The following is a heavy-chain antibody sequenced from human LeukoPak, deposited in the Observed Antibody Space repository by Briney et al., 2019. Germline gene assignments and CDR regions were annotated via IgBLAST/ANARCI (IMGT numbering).Heavy chain of an antibody. J-gene: IGHJ6*03. D-gene: IGHD4-17*01. Sequence: ASVKVSCKASGYTFTSYDINRVRQATGQGLEWMGWMNPNSGNTGYAQKFQGRVTMTRNTSISTAYMELSSLRSEDTAVYYCARGGYGDYRSYYYYMDVWGKGTTVTVSS. CDR3: ARGGYGDYRSYYYYMDV. CDR1: GYTFTSYD. V-gene: IGHV1-8*01. CDR2: MNPNSGNT.